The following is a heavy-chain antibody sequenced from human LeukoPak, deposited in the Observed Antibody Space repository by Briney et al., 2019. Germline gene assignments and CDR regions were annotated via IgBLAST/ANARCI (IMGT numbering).Heavy chain of an antibody. V-gene: IGHV4-59*08. CDR2: IYHSGST. Sequence: SETLSLTCTVSGGSISSYYWSWIRQPPGKGLEWIGYIYHSGSTNYNPSLKSRVTISVDTSKNQFSLKLSSVTAADTAVYYCARGTITMVRGVISNWFDPWGQGTLVTVSS. CDR1: GGSISSYY. J-gene: IGHJ5*02. D-gene: IGHD3-10*01. CDR3: ARGTITMVRGVISNWFDP.